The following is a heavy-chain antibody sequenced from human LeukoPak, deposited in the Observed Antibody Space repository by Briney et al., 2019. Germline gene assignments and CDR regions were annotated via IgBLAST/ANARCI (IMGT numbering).Heavy chain of an antibody. Sequence: SETLSLTCAVYDGSFSGYYCSWIRQPPGKGLEWIGEINHSGSANYNPSLKSRVTILLDMSKSQFSLNLSSVTAADTAVYYCARRPRGVIIKTWFDSWGQGTLVTVSS. CDR3: ARRPRGVIIKTWFDS. CDR1: DGSFSGYY. CDR2: INHSGSA. D-gene: IGHD3-10*01. V-gene: IGHV4-34*01. J-gene: IGHJ5*01.